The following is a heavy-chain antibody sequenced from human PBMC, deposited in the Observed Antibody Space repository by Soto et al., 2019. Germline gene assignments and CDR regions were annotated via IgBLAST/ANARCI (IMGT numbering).Heavy chain of an antibody. V-gene: IGHV1-46*01. Sequence: QVQLVQSGAEVNKPGASVKVSCKASGYTFTHYYIYWVRQAPGQGLEWMGIINPSGGSTSYAQKFQGRVTMTRDTSPRTVYMDLSRLKSEDSAMYYCVREVGDSSVDYWGQGTLVSVSS. CDR2: INPSGGST. CDR1: GYTFTHYY. CDR3: VREVGDSSVDY. D-gene: IGHD6-19*01. J-gene: IGHJ4*02.